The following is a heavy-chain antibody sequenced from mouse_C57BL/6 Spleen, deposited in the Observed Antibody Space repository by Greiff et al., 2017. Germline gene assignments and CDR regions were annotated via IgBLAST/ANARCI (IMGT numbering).Heavy chain of an antibody. D-gene: IGHD1-1*01. CDR2: ISSGSSTI. Sequence: VQRVESGGGLVKPGGSLKLSCAASGFTFSDYGMHWVRQAPEKGLEWVAYISSGSSTIYYADTVKGRFTISRDNAKNTLFLQMTSLRSEDTAMYYCARILRSYAMDYWGQGTSVTVSS. CDR1: GFTFSDYG. V-gene: IGHV5-17*01. CDR3: ARILRSYAMDY. J-gene: IGHJ4*01.